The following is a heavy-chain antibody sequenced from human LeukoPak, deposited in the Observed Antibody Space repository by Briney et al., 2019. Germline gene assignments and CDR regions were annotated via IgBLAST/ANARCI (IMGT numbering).Heavy chain of an antibody. CDR3: ACSGYYYDSSGYSGYFDY. D-gene: IGHD3-22*01. Sequence: GGSLRLSCAASGFTVSSNSMSWVRQAPGKGLEWVSVIYSGGNTYYADSVKGRFTISRDNSKNTLYLQMNSLRAEDTAVYYCACSGYYYDSSGYSGYFDYWGQGTLVTVSS. J-gene: IGHJ4*02. CDR2: IYSGGNT. V-gene: IGHV3-66*01. CDR1: GFTVSSNS.